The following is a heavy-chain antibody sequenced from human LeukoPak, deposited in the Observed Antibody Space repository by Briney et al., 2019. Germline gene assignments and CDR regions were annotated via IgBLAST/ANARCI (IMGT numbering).Heavy chain of an antibody. CDR1: GYTLTELS. CDR3: AIAYGSGFNWFDP. CDR2: FDPDEGET. J-gene: IGHJ5*02. Sequence: ASVKLSCKVSGYTLTELSMHWVRQAPGKGLEWMGGFDPDEGETIYAESFQGRVTMTEDTSTDTAYMELSSLRSEDTAVYYCAIAYGSGFNWFDPWGQGTLVTVSS. D-gene: IGHD3-10*01. V-gene: IGHV1-24*01.